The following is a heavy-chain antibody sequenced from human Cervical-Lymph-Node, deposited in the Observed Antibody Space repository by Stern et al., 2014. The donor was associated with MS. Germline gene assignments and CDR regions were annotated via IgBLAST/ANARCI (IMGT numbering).Heavy chain of an antibody. D-gene: IGHD3-16*02. CDR3: ARRVTLSGFDY. Sequence: QLQLQESGPGLVKPSQTLSLTCIVSGDSISSGGHYWSWIRQHPGKGLEWIGYIYLPGGTYFNSSLAILAAMSVDVSKNQFSLKLSSVTAADTAVYYCARRVTLSGFDYWGQGTPVTVSS. V-gene: IGHV4-31*01. CDR1: GDSISSGGHY. J-gene: IGHJ4*02. CDR2: IYLPGGT.